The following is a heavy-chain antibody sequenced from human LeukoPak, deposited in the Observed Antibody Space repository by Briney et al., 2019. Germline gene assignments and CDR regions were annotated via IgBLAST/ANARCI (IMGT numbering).Heavy chain of an antibody. CDR3: ARDDSSGPMDV. V-gene: IGHV3-21*01. CDR1: GLSFSNAW. Sequence: GGSLRLSCAASGLSFSNAWMNWVRQAPGKGLEWVSSISSSSTYIYYADSVKGRFTISRDNAKNSLYLQMNSLRAEDTAVYYCARDDSSGPMDVWGQGTTVTVSS. CDR2: ISSSSTYI. J-gene: IGHJ6*02. D-gene: IGHD3-22*01.